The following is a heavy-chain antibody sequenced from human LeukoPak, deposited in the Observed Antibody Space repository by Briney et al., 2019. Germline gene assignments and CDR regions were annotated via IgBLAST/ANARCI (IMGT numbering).Heavy chain of an antibody. CDR2: IKQDVGEI. CDR1: GFTFSRDL. Sequence: GGSLRLSCAASGFTFSRDLMSWVREAPGKGLEWVANIKQDVGEIYYVDSVKGRFTISRDNAKNSLYLHMNSLRAADTDVYYCARDKVVGPTKFDSWGQGTLVTVSS. D-gene: IGHD1-26*01. V-gene: IGHV3-7*01. J-gene: IGHJ5*01. CDR3: ARDKVVGPTKFDS.